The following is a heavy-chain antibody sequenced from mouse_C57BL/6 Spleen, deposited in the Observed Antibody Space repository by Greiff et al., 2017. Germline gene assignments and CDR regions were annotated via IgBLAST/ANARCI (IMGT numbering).Heavy chain of an antibody. V-gene: IGHV1-15*01. J-gene: IGHJ3*01. CDR1: GYTFTDYE. Sequence: VQLQESGAELVRPGASVTLSCKASGYTFTDYEMHWVKQTPVHGLEWIGAIDPESGGTAYNQKFKGKAILTADKSSSTAYMELRSLTSEDSAVYYCTRCWDDWFAYWGQGTLVTVSA. CDR3: TRCWDDWFAY. D-gene: IGHD4-1*01. CDR2: IDPESGGT.